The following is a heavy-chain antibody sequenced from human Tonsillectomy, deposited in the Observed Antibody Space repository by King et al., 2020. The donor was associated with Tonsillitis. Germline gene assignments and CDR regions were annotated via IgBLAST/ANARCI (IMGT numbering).Heavy chain of an antibody. V-gene: IGHV3-23*04. J-gene: IGHJ4*02. CDR3: AKEGYCSGGSCYSGGYFDY. CDR1: GFTFSSYA. D-gene: IGHD2-15*01. Sequence: VQLVESGGGLVQPGGSLRLSCAASGFTFSSYAMSWVRQAPGKGLEWVSAISGSGGSTYYADSVKGRFTISRDNSKNTLYLQMNSLRAEDTAVYYCAKEGYCSGGSCYSGGYFDYWGQGTLVTVSS. CDR2: ISGSGGST.